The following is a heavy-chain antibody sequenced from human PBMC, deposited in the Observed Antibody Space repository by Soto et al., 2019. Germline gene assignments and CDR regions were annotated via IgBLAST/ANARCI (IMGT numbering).Heavy chain of an antibody. J-gene: IGHJ4*02. Sequence: QLQLQESGPGLVKPSETLSLTCTVSGGSISSSSYYWGWIRQPPGKGLEWIGRIYYSGSTYYNPSRKSRRTIAVDTSKTQFSLKVGSVTAADTAVYYCATLWGQDWGQGTLVTVSS. CDR3: ATLWGQD. CDR2: IYYSGST. V-gene: IGHV4-39*01. CDR1: GGSISSSSYY. D-gene: IGHD3-10*01.